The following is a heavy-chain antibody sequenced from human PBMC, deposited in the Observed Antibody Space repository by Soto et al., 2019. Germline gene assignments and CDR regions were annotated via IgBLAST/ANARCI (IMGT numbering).Heavy chain of an antibody. CDR3: ARIYCSSTSCYSRGYGMDV. D-gene: IGHD2-2*01. V-gene: IGHV5-10-1*01. J-gene: IGHJ6*02. CDR1: GYSFTSYW. CDR2: IDPSDSYT. Sequence: GESLKISCKGSGYSFTSYWISWVRQMPGKGLEWMGRIDPSDSYTNYSPSFQGHVTISADKSISTAYLQWSSLKASDTAMYYCARIYCSSTSCYSRGYGMDVWGQGTTVTVSX.